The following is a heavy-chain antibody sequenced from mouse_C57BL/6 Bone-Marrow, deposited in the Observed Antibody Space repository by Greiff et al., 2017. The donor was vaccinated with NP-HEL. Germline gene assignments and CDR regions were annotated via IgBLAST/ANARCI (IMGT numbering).Heavy chain of an antibody. Sequence: EVNLVESGGGLVQSGRSLRLSCATSGFTFSDFYMEWVRQAPGKGLEWIAASRNKANDYTTEYSASVKGRFIVSRDTSQSILYLQMNALRAEDTAIYYCARDALLTHWYFDVWGTGTTVTVSS. CDR1: GFTFSDFY. D-gene: IGHD1-1*01. J-gene: IGHJ1*03. CDR3: ARDALLTHWYFDV. V-gene: IGHV7-1*01. CDR2: SRNKANDYTT.